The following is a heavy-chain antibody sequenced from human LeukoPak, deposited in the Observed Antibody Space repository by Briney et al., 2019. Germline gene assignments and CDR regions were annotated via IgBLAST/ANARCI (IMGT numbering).Heavy chain of an antibody. D-gene: IGHD6-13*01. J-gene: IGHJ4*02. CDR2: ISYDGSNK. CDR3: AKDQDFLAAAGKGIDY. CDR1: GFTFSSYW. Sequence: GGSLRLSCAASGFTFSSYWMSWVRQAPGKGLEWVAVISYDGSNKYYADSVKGRFTISRDNSKNTLYLQMNSLRAEDTAVYYCAKDQDFLAAAGKGIDYWGQGTLVTVSS. V-gene: IGHV3-30*18.